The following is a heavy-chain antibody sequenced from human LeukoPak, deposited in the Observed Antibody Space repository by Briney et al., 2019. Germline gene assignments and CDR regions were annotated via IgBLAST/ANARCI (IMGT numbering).Heavy chain of an antibody. V-gene: IGHV4-34*01. J-gene: IGHJ3*02. D-gene: IGHD1-1*01. CDR2: INHSGST. CDR1: GGSFSGYY. Sequence: PSETLSLTCAVYGGSFSGYYWSWIRQPPGEGLEWIGEINHSGSTNYNPSLKSRVTISIDTSKNQFSLKLTSVTAADTAVYYCVRDGRRGSFGDAFDIWGLGTMVIVSS. CDR3: VRDGRRGSFGDAFDI.